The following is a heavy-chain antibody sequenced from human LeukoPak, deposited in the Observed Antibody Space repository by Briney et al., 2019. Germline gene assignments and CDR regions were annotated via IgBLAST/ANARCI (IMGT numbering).Heavy chain of an antibody. CDR3: AGGGDFDY. Sequence: GGSLRLSCAASGFSFSIYFMNWVRQAPGKGLEWVSSISRTSEYIHYADSVRGRFAISRDNAKNSVYLQMNSLRAEDTAVYFCAGGGDFDYWGQGILVSVSA. CDR2: ISRTSEYI. J-gene: IGHJ4*02. D-gene: IGHD3-16*01. V-gene: IGHV3-21*01. CDR1: GFSFSIYF.